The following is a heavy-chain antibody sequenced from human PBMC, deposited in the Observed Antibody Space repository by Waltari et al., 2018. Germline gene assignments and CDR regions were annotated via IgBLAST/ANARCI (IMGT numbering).Heavy chain of an antibody. V-gene: IGHV4-38-2*01. CDR3: ARQNHYYGSEVVY. J-gene: IGHJ4*02. D-gene: IGHD3-10*01. CDR2: IYHSGST. Sequence: QEQLQESGPGLVKPSETLSLTCAVSGYSISSGYYWGWIRQPPGKGLEWIGSIYHSGSTYYNPSLKSRVTISVDTSKNQFSLKLSSVTAADTAVYYCARQNHYYGSEVVYWGQGTLVTVSS. CDR1: GYSISSGYY.